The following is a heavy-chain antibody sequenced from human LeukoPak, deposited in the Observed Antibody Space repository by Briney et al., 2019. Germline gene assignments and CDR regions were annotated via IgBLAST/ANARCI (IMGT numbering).Heavy chain of an antibody. Sequence: PGGSLRLSCAASGFTVSSNYMSWVRQAPGKGLEWVSVIYSGGNTYYADSVKGRFTISRDNPKNTLYLQMNSLRAGDTAVYYCARVERGNYFDYWGQGTLVTVSS. CDR3: ARVERGNYFDY. J-gene: IGHJ4*02. V-gene: IGHV3-53*01. D-gene: IGHD3-10*01. CDR2: IYSGGNT. CDR1: GFTVSSNY.